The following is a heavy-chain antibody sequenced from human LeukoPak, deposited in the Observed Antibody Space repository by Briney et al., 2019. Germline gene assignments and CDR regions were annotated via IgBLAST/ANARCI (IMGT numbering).Heavy chain of an antibody. CDR1: GFTFSDYY. J-gene: IGHJ4*02. CDR2: ISSTGSPI. CDR3: ARVGINDYGDYVDYYFDY. Sequence: GGSLRFSCAASGFTFSDYYMSWIRQAPGKGLEWVSYISSTGSPIYYADSVKGRFTISRDNAKNSLYLQMNSLRAEDTAVYYCARVGINDYGDYVDYYFDYWGQGTLVTVSS. D-gene: IGHD4-17*01. V-gene: IGHV3-11*01.